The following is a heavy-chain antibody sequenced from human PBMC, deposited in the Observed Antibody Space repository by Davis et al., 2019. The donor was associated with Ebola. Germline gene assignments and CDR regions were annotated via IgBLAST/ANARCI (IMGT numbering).Heavy chain of an antibody. J-gene: IGHJ6*02. CDR3: ARWGGYGGDYYYYGMDV. V-gene: IGHV3-30*14. CDR1: GFTFSSYA. Sequence: GESLKISCAASGFTFSSYAMHWVRQAPGKGLEWVAVISYDGSNKYYAGSVKGRFTISRHNSKNTLYLQMNSLRAEDTAMYYCARWGGYGGDYYYYGMDVWGQGTTVTVSS. D-gene: IGHD3-16*01. CDR2: ISYDGSNK.